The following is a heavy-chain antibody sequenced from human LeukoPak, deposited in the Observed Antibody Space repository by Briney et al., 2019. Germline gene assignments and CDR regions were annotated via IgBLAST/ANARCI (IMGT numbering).Heavy chain of an antibody. V-gene: IGHV1-69*01. D-gene: IGHD2-21*02. J-gene: IGHJ4*02. CDR3: ARGKYCGGDCYSRFDY. CDR1: GGTFSSYA. CDR2: IIPIFGTA. Sequence: SVKVSCKASGGTFSSYAISWVRQAPGQGLEWMGAIIPIFGTANYAQKFQGRVTITADESTSTAYMELSSLRSEDTAVYYCARGKYCGGDCYSRFDYWGQGTLVTVSS.